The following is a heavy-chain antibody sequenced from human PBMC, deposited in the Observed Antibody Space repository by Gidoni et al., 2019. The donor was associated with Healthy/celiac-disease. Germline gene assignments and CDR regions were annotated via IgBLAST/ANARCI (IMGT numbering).Heavy chain of an antibody. J-gene: IGHJ4*02. Sequence: QVQLVQSGAEVKKPGSSVTVSCKASGGTFSSYAISWVRQAPGQGLEWMGRIIPILGIANYAQKFQGRVTITADKSTSTAYMELSSLRSEDTAVYYCARDLVEMAAPFDYWGQGTLVTVSS. CDR2: IIPILGIA. V-gene: IGHV1-69*04. D-gene: IGHD2-15*01. CDR1: GGTFSSYA. CDR3: ARDLVEMAAPFDY.